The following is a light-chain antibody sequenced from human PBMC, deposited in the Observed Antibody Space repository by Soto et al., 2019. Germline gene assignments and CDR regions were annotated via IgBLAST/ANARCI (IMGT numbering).Light chain of an antibody. Sequence: EIVMTQSPATLSVSPGERATLSCRASQSVSDNLAWYQKKPGQAPRLLIYGASTRATGIPARFSGSGSGTELTLTISSLQSEDFVIYYCQQSNNWPYTFGQGTKVDIK. CDR2: GAS. V-gene: IGKV3-15*01. CDR3: QQSNNWPYT. CDR1: QSVSDN. J-gene: IGKJ2*01.